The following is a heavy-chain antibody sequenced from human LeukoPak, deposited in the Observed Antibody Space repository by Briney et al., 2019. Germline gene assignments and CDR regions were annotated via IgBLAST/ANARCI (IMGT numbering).Heavy chain of an antibody. CDR2: INHSGST. CDR1: GGSFSGYY. V-gene: IGHV4-34*01. J-gene: IGHJ6*02. Sequence: KPSETLSLTCAVYGGSFSGYYWSWIRQPPGKGLVWIGEINHSGSTNYNPSLKSRVTISVDTSKNQFSLKLSSVTAADTAVYYCARGRLKQWLVRYADYYYGMDVWGQGTTVTVSS. D-gene: IGHD6-19*01. CDR3: ARGRLKQWLVRYADYYYGMDV.